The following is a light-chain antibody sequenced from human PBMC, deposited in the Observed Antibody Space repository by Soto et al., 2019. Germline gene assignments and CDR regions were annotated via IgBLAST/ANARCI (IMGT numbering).Light chain of an antibody. CDR2: GPS. CDR1: QSVNSN. Sequence: EIVMTQSPATLSVSPGERATLSCRASQSVNSNLAWSKQKPGQAPSRLIYGPSPRPTGLPARFSGSGSGTECTLTISSLQSEDFAVYYCQQYNNWPPPYTFGQGTKLEIK. CDR3: QQYNNWPPPYT. J-gene: IGKJ2*01. V-gene: IGKV3-15*01.